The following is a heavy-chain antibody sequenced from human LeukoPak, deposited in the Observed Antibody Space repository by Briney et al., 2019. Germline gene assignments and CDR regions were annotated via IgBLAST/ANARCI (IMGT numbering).Heavy chain of an antibody. D-gene: IGHD5-18*01. V-gene: IGHV3-21*01. CDR2: ISSSSSYI. J-gene: IGHJ4*02. CDR3: ARESGYSYGYELDY. CDR1: GFTFSSYS. Sequence: PGGSLRLSCAASGFTFSSYSMKWVRQAPGKGLEWVSSISSSSSYIYYADSVKGRFTISRDNAKNSLYLQMNSLRAEDTAVYYCARESGYSYGYELDYWGQGTLVTVSS.